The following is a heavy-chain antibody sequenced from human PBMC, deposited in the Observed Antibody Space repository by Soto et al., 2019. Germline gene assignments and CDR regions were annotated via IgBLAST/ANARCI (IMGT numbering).Heavy chain of an antibody. CDR3: ATDRITSRGDAFDL. CDR1: GGTFSTYI. V-gene: IGHV1-69*08. D-gene: IGHD3-16*01. Sequence: QVQLVQSGAEVRKPGSSVKVSCKAPGGTFSTYIISWVRQAPGQGLEWMGRIIPIPDITNYAQKFQGGVTVTADRSTSTAYMELTSLKSEDTAVYYCATDRITSRGDAFDLGGQGTMVTVSS. CDR2: IIPIPDIT. J-gene: IGHJ3*01.